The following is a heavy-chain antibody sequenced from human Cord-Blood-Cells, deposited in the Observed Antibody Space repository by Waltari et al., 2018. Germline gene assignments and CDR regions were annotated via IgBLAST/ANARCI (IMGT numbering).Heavy chain of an antibody. Sequence: GSFSGYYWSWIRQPPGKGLEWIGEINHSGSTNYNPSLKSRVTISVDTSKNQFSLKLSSVTAADTAVYYCASQLGIRYFDLWGRGTLVTVSS. V-gene: IGHV4-34*01. CDR1: GSFSGYY. CDR3: ASQLGIRYFDL. J-gene: IGHJ2*01. D-gene: IGHD7-27*01. CDR2: INHSGST.